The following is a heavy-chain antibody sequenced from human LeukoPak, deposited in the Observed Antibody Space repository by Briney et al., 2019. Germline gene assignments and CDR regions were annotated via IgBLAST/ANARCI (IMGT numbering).Heavy chain of an antibody. CDR1: GYSFTSYW. J-gene: IGHJ5*02. CDR2: IYPGDSDT. CDR3: ARQPINTNDWFDP. Sequence: GESLKISCKGSGYSFTSYWIGWVRQMPGKGLEWMGIIYPGDSDTRYSPSFQGQVTISADESISTAYLQWSSLKASDTAMYYCARQPINTNDWFDPWGQGTLVTVSS. D-gene: IGHD3-22*01. V-gene: IGHV5-51*01.